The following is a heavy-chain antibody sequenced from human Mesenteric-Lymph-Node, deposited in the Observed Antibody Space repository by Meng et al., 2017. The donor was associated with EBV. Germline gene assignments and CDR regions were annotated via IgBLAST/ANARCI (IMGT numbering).Heavy chain of an antibody. J-gene: IGHJ5*02. CDR3: ARERVSMGRGVIIDDWFDV. V-gene: IGHV1-18*01. CDR1: GYTFTTYG. Sequence: QVHLVQSGPEMKTPWTSVKVSCKTSGYTFTTYGINWVRQAPGQGLEWMGWVSASKGYTNYAQKVQGRVTMITDSSTSTAYMELRSLRSDDTAIYYCARERVSMGRGVIIDDWFDVWGQGTLVTVSS. CDR2: VSASKGYT. D-gene: IGHD3-10*01.